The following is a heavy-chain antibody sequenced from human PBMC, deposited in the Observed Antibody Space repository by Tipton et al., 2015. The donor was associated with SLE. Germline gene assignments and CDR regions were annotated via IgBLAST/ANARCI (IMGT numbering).Heavy chain of an antibody. Sequence: TLSLTCALYGGSFSGYYWSWIRQPPGKGLEWVGTVYYTGNTFYNPSLKSRVTISVDTSKNQFSLNLSSVTAADTAVYYCARDEYRYDTTGYHLLGHFDFWGQGTLVTVSS. J-gene: IGHJ4*02. V-gene: IGHV4-34*11. CDR3: ARDEYRYDTTGYHLLGHFDF. D-gene: IGHD3-22*01. CDR2: VYYTGNT. CDR1: GGSFSGYY.